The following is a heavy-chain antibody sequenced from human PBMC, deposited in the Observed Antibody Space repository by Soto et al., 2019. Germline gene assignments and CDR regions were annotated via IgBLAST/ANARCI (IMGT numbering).Heavy chain of an antibody. CDR2: IYYSGFT. D-gene: IGHD3-10*02. CDR1: GCSITSGGYY. J-gene: IGHJ5*02. Sequence: QVQLQESGPGLVKPSQTLSLTCTVSGCSITSGGYYWSWIRQHPGKGLEWIGYIYYSGFTYYNPSLKSRVTISVDTSKNQFSLKLSSLTAPNTAVYYCARSVFTWGQATLVPVSS. V-gene: IGHV4-31*03. CDR3: ARSVFT.